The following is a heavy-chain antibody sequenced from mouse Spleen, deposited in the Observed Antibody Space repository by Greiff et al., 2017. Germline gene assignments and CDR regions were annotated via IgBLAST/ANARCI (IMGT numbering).Heavy chain of an antibody. J-gene: IGHJ3*01. CDR2: IYPRSGNT. V-gene: IGHV1-81*01. CDR1: GYSFTSYG. Sequence: VKLMESGAELARPGASVKLSCKASGYSFTSYGISWVKQRPGQGLEWIGEIYPRSGNTYYNEKFKGKATLTADKSSSTAYMELRSLTSEGSAVYFCAREGDSNYGGVAYWGQGTLVTVSA. CDR3: AREGDSNYGGVAY. D-gene: IGHD2-5*01.